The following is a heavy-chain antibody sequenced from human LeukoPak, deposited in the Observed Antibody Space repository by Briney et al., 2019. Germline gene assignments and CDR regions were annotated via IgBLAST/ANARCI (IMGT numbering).Heavy chain of an antibody. CDR3: ARGPFRYSSI. Sequence: SETLSLTCTVSGGSISSSGYYWGWIRQPPGKGLEWIGSIYYSGSTYYNPSLKGRVTISVDTSKNQFSLKLSSVTAADTAVYYCARGPFRYSSIWGQGTLVTVSS. CDR1: GGSISSSGYY. V-gene: IGHV4-39*01. J-gene: IGHJ4*02. D-gene: IGHD5-18*01. CDR2: IYYSGST.